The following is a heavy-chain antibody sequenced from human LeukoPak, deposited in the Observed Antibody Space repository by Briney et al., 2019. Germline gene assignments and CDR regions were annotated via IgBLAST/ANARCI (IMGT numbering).Heavy chain of an antibody. CDR3: ARLSAVTMIGVVPRVGGEFDY. Sequence: GASLQISCKGSGYSFTSYWIGWVRQMPGKGLEWMGIIYPGDSDTRYSPSFQGQVTISADKSISIAYLQWSSLKASDTAMYYCARLSAVTMIGVVPRVGGEFDYWGQGTLVTVSS. D-gene: IGHD3-22*01. CDR1: GYSFTSYW. CDR2: IYPGDSDT. J-gene: IGHJ4*02. V-gene: IGHV5-51*01.